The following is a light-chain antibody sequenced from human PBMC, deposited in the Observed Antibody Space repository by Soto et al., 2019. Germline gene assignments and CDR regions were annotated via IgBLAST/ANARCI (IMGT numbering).Light chain of an antibody. CDR2: DVT. V-gene: IGLV2-14*01. CDR3: CSYTTSSTNYV. J-gene: IGLJ1*01. Sequence: QSALTQPASVSGSPGQSITISCTGTSSDVGGYNYVSWYQQHPGKAPKLMIFDVTNRPSGVSNRFSGSKSGNTASLTISGLQAEDEADYYCCSYTTSSTNYVFGTGTKLTV. CDR1: SSDVGGYNY.